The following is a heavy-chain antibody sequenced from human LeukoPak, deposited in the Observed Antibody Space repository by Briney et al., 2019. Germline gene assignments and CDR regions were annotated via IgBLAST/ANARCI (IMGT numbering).Heavy chain of an antibody. V-gene: IGHV1-18*01. D-gene: IGHD2-8*01. J-gene: IGHJ4*02. CDR3: ARSFCSNGVCYRGEFDY. Sequence: ASVKVSCKASGYTFTSYGISWVRQAPGQGLEWMGWISAYNGNTNYAQKLQGRVTMTTDTSTSTAYMELRSLRSDDTAVYYCARSFCSNGVCYRGEFDYWGQGTLVTVSS. CDR1: GYTFTSYG. CDR2: ISAYNGNT.